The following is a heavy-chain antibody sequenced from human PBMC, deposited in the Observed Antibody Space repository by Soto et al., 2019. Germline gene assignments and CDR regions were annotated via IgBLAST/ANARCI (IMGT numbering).Heavy chain of an antibody. CDR3: ATFQVNYYGSSGYYLGPRDGPFDI. V-gene: IGHV3-23*01. CDR1: GFTFSSYA. D-gene: IGHD3-22*01. J-gene: IGHJ3*02. Sequence: PGGSLRLSCAASGFTFSSYARGGGRQAPGKGQEWVSAISGSGGSTYYADSVKGRFTISRDNSKNTLYLQMNSLRAEDTAVYYCATFQVNYYGSSGYYLGPRDGPFDIWGQGTMVTVSS. CDR2: ISGSGGST.